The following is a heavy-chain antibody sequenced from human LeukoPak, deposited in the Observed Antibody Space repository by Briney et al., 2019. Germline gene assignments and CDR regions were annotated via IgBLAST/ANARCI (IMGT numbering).Heavy chain of an antibody. Sequence: PSETLSLTCTVSGGSISSYYWSWIRQPPGKGLEWIGYIYYSGSTNYNPSLKSRVTISVDTSKNQFSLKLSSVTAADTAVYYCARDQRTALSGYWGQGTLVTVSS. J-gene: IGHJ4*02. CDR2: IYYSGST. CDR1: GGSISSYY. D-gene: IGHD5-18*01. V-gene: IGHV4-59*01. CDR3: ARDQRTALSGY.